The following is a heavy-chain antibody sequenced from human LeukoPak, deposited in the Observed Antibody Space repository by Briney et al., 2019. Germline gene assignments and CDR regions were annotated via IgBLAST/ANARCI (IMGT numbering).Heavy chain of an antibody. V-gene: IGHV1-2*02. CDR3: ARDSGYGGSSYPIDY. CDR2: INPNSGGT. CDR1: GYTFTGYY. J-gene: IGHJ4*02. Sequence: ASVKVSCKASGYTFTGYYMHWVRQAPGQGLEWMGWINPNSGGTNYAQKFQGRVTMTRDTSISTAYMELSRLRSDDTAVYYCARDSGYGGSSYPIDYLGQGTLVTVSS. D-gene: IGHD4-23*01.